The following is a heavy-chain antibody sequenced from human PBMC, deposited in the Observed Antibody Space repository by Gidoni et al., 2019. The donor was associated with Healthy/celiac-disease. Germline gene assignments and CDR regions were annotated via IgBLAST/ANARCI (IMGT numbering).Heavy chain of an antibody. Sequence: QVQLVQSGAEVKKPGASVKVSCKASVYTFTSYGTSWVRQAPGQGLEWMGWIRAYNGNTNYAQKLQGRGTMTTDTSTSTAYMELRSLRSDDTAVYYCARPRNYYDSSGTRAWFDPWGQGTLVTVSS. J-gene: IGHJ5*02. V-gene: IGHV1-18*01. CDR3: ARPRNYYDSSGTRAWFDP. D-gene: IGHD3-22*01. CDR1: VYTFTSYG. CDR2: IRAYNGNT.